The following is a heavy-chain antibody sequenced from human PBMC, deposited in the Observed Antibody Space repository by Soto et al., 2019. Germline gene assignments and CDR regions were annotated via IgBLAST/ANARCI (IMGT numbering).Heavy chain of an antibody. J-gene: IGHJ5*02. D-gene: IGHD6-19*01. V-gene: IGHV1-69*02. CDR2: IIPILGIA. CDR1: GGTFSSYT. CDR3: ARPPGYSGGGNWFDP. Sequence: QVQLVQSGAEVKKPGSSVKVSCKASGGTFSSYTISWVRQAPGQGLEWMGRIIPILGIANYAQKLQGRVTITADKSPSTAYMELSSLRSEDTAVYYCARPPGYSGGGNWFDPWGQGTLVTVSS.